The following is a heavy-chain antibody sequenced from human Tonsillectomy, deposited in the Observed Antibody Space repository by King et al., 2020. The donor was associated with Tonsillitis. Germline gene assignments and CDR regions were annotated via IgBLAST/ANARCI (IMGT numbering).Heavy chain of an antibody. J-gene: IGHJ4*02. CDR2: IRAGSGNT. CDR3: ARYCAMRYLAY. Sequence: VQLVESGAEVKKPGASVKVSCKASGYTFTNYAIHWVRQAPGQRLEWMGWIRAGSGNTKYPQTFQDRVTITRDTSASTAYMELNNLRSEDTAVYYCARYCAMRYLAYWGEGTLV. V-gene: IGHV1-3*01. CDR1: GYTFTNYA. D-gene: IGHD2-2*01.